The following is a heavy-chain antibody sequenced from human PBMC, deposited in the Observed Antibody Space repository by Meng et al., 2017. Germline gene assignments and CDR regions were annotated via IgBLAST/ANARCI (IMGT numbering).Heavy chain of an antibody. CDR1: GGSISSGHYY. J-gene: IGHJ5*02. D-gene: IGHD4/OR15-4a*01. CDR2: IYYSGST. CDR3: ARRGADYGAFDP. Sequence: QVQLQESGPGLVKPSQTLSLPCPVSGGSISSGHYYWSWIRQPPGKGLEWIGYIYYSGSTHYNPSLKSRVIISLDTSKNQFSLKLSSVTAADTAVYYCARRGADYGAFDPWGQGTLVTVSS. V-gene: IGHV4-30-4*01.